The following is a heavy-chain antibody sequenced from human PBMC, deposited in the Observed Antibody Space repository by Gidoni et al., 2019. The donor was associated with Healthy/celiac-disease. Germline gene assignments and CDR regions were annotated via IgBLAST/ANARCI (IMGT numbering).Heavy chain of an antibody. J-gene: IGHJ6*02. CDR1: GYTLPDLS. CDR3: ATEMPGSGYYAQRKYYYYYYGMDV. CDR2: FDPEDGET. V-gene: IGHV1-24*01. D-gene: IGHD3-22*01. Sequence: QVQLVQSGAEVTKPGASVKVSCTVSGYTLPDLSLHLLRQAPGKGLEWMGGFDPEDGETIYAQKFQGRVTMTEETSTDTAYMELSSLRSEDTAVYYCATEMPGSGYYAQRKYYYYYYGMDVWGQGTTVTVSS.